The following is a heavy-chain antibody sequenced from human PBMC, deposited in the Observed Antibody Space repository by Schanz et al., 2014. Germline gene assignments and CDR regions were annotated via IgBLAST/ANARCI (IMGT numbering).Heavy chain of an antibody. J-gene: IGHJ5*02. D-gene: IGHD6-13*01. V-gene: IGHV3-15*01. CDR2: IKSKTDGETT. Sequence: EVQLVESGGGLVKPGGSLRLSCAASTSIFNHAWMSWVRQAPGKGLEWLGRIKSKTDGETTDYAAPVKGRFSISRDDSQSTLYLQMNSLKIEDTAAYYCATASSPVREAGAGSSFHLWGQGTLVTVSP. CDR3: ATASSPVREAGAGSSFHL. CDR1: TSIFNHAW.